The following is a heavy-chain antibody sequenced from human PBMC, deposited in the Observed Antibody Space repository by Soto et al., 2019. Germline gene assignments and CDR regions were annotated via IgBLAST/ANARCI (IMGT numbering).Heavy chain of an antibody. V-gene: IGHV3-7*01. CDR1: GFTFSSHD. CDR2: INRDGSEK. J-gene: IGHJ4*02. D-gene: IGHD2-8*02. CDR3: ARDGGVRRIDY. Sequence: EVQLVESGGGLVQPGGSLRLSCAASGFTFSSHDMAWVRQAPGKGLEWVANINRDGSEKNYVDSVKGRFTISRDNAKNSLYLQMNSLRAEDTAVYYCARDGGVRRIDYWGQGTLVTVSS.